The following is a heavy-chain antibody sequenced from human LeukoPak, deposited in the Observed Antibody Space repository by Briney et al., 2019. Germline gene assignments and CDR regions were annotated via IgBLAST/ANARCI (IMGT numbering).Heavy chain of an antibody. CDR2: INPSGGST. CDR1: GYTFTSYY. CDR3: ARDPHGMYYFDY. Sequence: ASVKVSCKXSGYTFTSYYMHWVRQAPGQGLERMGIINPSGGSTSYAQKFQGRVTMTRDTSTSTVYMELSSLRSEDTAVYYCARDPHGMYYFDYCGQGTLVTVSS. J-gene: IGHJ4*02. V-gene: IGHV1-46*01. D-gene: IGHD5-24*01.